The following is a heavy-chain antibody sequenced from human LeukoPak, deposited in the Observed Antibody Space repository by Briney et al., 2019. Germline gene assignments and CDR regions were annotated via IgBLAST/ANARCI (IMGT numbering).Heavy chain of an antibody. CDR3: ARASGYYYNDAFDI. CDR1: GFTFSSYA. J-gene: IGHJ3*02. D-gene: IGHD3-22*01. V-gene: IGHV3-30*04. Sequence: PGRSLRLSCAASGFTFSSYAMHWVRQAPGKGLEWVAVISYDGSNKYYADSVKGRFTISRDNSKNTLYLQMNSLRAEDTAVYYCARASGYYYNDAFDIWGQGTMVTVSS. CDR2: ISYDGSNK.